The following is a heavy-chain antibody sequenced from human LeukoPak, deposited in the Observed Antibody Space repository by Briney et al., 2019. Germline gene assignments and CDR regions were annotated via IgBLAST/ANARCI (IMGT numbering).Heavy chain of an antibody. Sequence: GASVKVSCKASGYTFTSYYMHWVRQAPGQGLEWMGWINTNTGNPTYAQGFTGRFVFSLDTSVSTAYLQITSLKAEDTAVYYCARAHPGYSYGPPFIDYWGQGTLVTVSS. J-gene: IGHJ4*02. D-gene: IGHD5-18*01. CDR2: INTNTGNP. V-gene: IGHV7-4-1*02. CDR1: GYTFTSYY. CDR3: ARAHPGYSYGPPFIDY.